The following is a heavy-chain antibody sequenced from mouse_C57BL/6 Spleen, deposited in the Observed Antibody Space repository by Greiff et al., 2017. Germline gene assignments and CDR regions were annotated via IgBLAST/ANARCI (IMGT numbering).Heavy chain of an antibody. CDR2: IDPSDSYT. V-gene: IGHV1-69*01. CDR3: ARHGMVDY. CDR1: GYTFTSYW. J-gene: IGHJ4*01. Sequence: VQLQQPGAELVMPGASVKLSCKASGYTFTSYWMHWVKQRPGQGLEWIGEIDPSDSYTNYNQKLKGKSTLTVDKSSSTAYMQLSSLTSEDSAVYYCARHGMVDYWGQGTSVTVSS. D-gene: IGHD1-1*01.